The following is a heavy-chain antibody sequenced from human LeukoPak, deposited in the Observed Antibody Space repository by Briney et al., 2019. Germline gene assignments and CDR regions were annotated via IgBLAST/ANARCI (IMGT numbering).Heavy chain of an antibody. D-gene: IGHD3-10*01. V-gene: IGHV3-21*01. Sequence: GGSLRLSCAASGFTFSSYTMNWVRQAPGKGLEWVSSITSSSSYIYYADSVKGRFTISRDNAKNSLYLQMNSLRAEDTAVYYCARARGGDYYGSGSYFDYWGQGTLVTVSS. J-gene: IGHJ4*02. CDR3: ARARGGDYYGSGSYFDY. CDR2: ITSSSSYI. CDR1: GFTFSSYT.